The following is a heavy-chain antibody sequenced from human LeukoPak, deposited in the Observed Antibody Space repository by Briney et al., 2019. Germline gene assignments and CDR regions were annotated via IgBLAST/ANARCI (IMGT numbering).Heavy chain of an antibody. CDR3: ARVQGVYSSSSTYYYYYYMDV. CDR1: GGSISSGSYY. Sequence: SQTLSLTCTVSGGSISSGSYYWSWIRQPAGKGLEWIGRIYTSGSTNYNPSLKSRVTISVDTSKNQFSLKLSSVTAADTAVYYFARVQGVYSSSSTYYYYYYMDVWGKGTTVTVSS. J-gene: IGHJ6*03. D-gene: IGHD6-6*01. CDR2: IYTSGST. V-gene: IGHV4-61*02.